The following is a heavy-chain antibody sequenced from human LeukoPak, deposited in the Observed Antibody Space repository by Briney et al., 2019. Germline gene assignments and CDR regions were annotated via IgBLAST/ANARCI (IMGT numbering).Heavy chain of an antibody. Sequence: GGSLRLSCAASGFTFSSYAMHWVRQAPRKGLEYVSAISSNGGSTYYANSVKGRFTISRDNSKNTLYLQMGSLRAEDMAVYYYARADDIVATGGFDYWGQGTLVTVSS. V-gene: IGHV3-64*01. CDR2: ISSNGGST. J-gene: IGHJ4*02. CDR1: GFTFSSYA. CDR3: ARADDIVATGGFDY. D-gene: IGHD5-12*01.